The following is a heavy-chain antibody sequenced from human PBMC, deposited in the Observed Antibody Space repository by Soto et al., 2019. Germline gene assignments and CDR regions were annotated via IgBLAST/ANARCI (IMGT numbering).Heavy chain of an antibody. J-gene: IGHJ4*02. CDR2: ISVSGGST. CDR3: AKAAGSDYYPVDY. Sequence: EVQLLESGGGLVQPGGSLRLSCAASGFTFSSYAMSWFRQAPGKGLEWVSSISVSGGSTYYADSVKGRFTISRDNSKSTLFLNMNSLRAEATAVYYCAKAAGSDYYPVDYWGQGTLVTVSS. CDR1: GFTFSSYA. D-gene: IGHD3-22*01. V-gene: IGHV3-23*01.